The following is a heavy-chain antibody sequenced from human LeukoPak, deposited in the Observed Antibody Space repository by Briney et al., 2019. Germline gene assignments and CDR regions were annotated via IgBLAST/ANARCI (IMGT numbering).Heavy chain of an antibody. J-gene: IGHJ4*02. V-gene: IGHV3-30*18. D-gene: IGHD1-26*01. Sequence: GGSLRLSCAASGFTFSRYGMHWVRQAPGKRLEWVAVISYDGSNKYYTDSVKGRFTISRDNSKNTLYLQMNSLRAEDTAVYYCAKMGQGHGKIYWGQGTLVTVSS. CDR3: AKMGQGHGKIY. CDR2: ISYDGSNK. CDR1: GFTFSRYG.